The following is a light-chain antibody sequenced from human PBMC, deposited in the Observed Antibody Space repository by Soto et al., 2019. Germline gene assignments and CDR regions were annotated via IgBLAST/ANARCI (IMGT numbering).Light chain of an antibody. CDR2: GAS. CDR3: QPYNNWPPWP. CDR1: QSVSSN. J-gene: IGKJ1*01. Sequence: EIVMTQSPATLSVSPGERATLSCRASQSVSSNLAWYQQKPVQAPRLVIYGASTRATGIPARFSGSGSGTEFTLTISSLQSEDFAVYDCQPYNNWPPWPFGQGTKVEIK. V-gene: IGKV3-15*01.